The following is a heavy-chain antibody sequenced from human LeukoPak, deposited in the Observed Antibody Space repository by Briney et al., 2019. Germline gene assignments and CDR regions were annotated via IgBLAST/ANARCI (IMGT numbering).Heavy chain of an antibody. CDR3: ARGTGSGSYGNWYFDL. V-gene: IGHV4-39*07. J-gene: IGHJ2*01. D-gene: IGHD3-10*01. CDR2: IYYSGST. Sequence: SETLSLTCTVSGGSISSSSYYWGWIRQPPGKGLEWIGSIYYSGSTYYNPSLKSRVTISVDTSKNQFSLKLSSVTAADTAVYYCARGTGSGSYGNWYFDLWGRGTLVTVSS. CDR1: GGSISSSSYY.